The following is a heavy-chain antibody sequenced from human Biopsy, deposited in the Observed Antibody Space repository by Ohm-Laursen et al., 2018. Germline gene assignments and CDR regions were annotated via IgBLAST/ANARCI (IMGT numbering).Heavy chain of an antibody. CDR1: GFTFTNYN. D-gene: IGHD2-21*02. V-gene: IGHV3-21*01. CDR3: AKISCGGDCYPHAFDI. CDR2: IRISGSYG. Sequence: SLRLSCTASGFTFTNYNMNWVRKAPGKGLEWVSFIRISGSYGSYAESVKGRFTISRDNSKNSLFLQMNSLRDEDTALYYCAKISCGGDCYPHAFDIWGQGTMVTVSS. J-gene: IGHJ3*02.